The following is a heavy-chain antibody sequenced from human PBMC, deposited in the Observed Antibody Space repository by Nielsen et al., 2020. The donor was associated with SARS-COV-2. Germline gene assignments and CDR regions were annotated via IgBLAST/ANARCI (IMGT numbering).Heavy chain of an antibody. CDR2: IKQDGSEK. CDR1: GFTFSSYW. J-gene: IGHJ6*03. D-gene: IGHD5-18*01. V-gene: IGHV3-7*02. CDR3: ARGGYSYGALGYYYYYMDV. Sequence: LSLTCAASGFTFSSYWMSWIRQAPGKGLEWVANIKQDGSEKYYADSVKGRFTISRDNAKNSLYLQMNSLRAEDTAVYYCARGGYSYGALGYYYYYMDVWGKGTTVTVSS.